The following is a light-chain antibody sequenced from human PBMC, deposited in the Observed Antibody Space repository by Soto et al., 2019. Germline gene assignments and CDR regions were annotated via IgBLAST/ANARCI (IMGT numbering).Light chain of an antibody. CDR1: QSLLYSNGYNY. Sequence: DIVMTQSPLSLPVTPGEPASISCRSSQSLLYSNGYNYLVWYLQRTGQSPQLLIYLGSNRASGVPDRFSGSGSGTDFTLKISSVEAEDVGVYYCMQALQTPPTFGGGTKVEIK. V-gene: IGKV2-28*01. J-gene: IGKJ4*01. CDR2: LGS. CDR3: MQALQTPPT.